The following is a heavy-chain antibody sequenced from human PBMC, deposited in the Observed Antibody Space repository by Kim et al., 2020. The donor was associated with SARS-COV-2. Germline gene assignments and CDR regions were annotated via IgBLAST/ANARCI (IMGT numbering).Heavy chain of an antibody. J-gene: IGHJ5*02. CDR3: ARRWQYQLGFDP. D-gene: IGHD2-2*01. V-gene: IGHV5-10-1*01. Sequence: NHSPSLQGHDTIAADKSISTAYMQWSSLKASDTAMYYCARRWQYQLGFDPWGQGTLVTVSS.